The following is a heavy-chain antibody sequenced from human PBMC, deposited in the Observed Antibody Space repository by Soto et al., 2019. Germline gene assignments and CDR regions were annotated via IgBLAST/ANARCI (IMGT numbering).Heavy chain of an antibody. J-gene: IGHJ4*02. CDR3: ARLGGTGDY. CDR1: GFTFSSYS. CDR2: ISSSSSYI. V-gene: IGHV3-21*01. D-gene: IGHD3-16*01. Sequence: GSLRLSCAASGFTFSSYSMNWVRQAPGKGLEWVSSISSSSSYIYYADSVKCRFTISRDNAKNSLYLQMNSLIAEDTAVYYCARLGGTGDYWGQGTLVTVSS.